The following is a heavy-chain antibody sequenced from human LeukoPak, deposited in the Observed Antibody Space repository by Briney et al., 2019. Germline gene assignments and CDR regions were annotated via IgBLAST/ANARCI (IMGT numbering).Heavy chain of an antibody. Sequence: SETLSLTCTVSGGSISSGSYYWSWIRQPPGKGLEWIGRIYTSGSTNYNPSLKSRVTISVDTSKNQFSLKLSSVTAADTAVYYCARDGGGSGYYYYYMDVWGKGTTVTISS. J-gene: IGHJ6*03. CDR3: ARDGGGSGYYYYYMDV. CDR2: IYTSGST. CDR1: GGSISSGSYY. V-gene: IGHV4-61*02. D-gene: IGHD3-10*01.